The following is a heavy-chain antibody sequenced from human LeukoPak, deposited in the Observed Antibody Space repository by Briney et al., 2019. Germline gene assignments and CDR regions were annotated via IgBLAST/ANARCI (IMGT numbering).Heavy chain of an antibody. D-gene: IGHD3-22*01. J-gene: IGHJ4*02. CDR2: ISSSSSYI. CDR3: ARDDADSSGYYDYYFDY. Sequence: GGSLRLSCAASGFTFSSYSMNWVRQAPGRGLEWVSSISSSSSYIYYADSVKGRFTISRDNAKNSLYLQMNSLRAEDTAVYYCARDDADSSGYYDYYFDYWGQGTLVTVSS. CDR1: GFTFSSYS. V-gene: IGHV3-21*01.